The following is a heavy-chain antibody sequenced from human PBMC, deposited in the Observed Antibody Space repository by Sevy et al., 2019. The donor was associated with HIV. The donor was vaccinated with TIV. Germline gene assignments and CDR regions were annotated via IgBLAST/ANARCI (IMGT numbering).Heavy chain of an antibody. CDR2: IWYDGSNK. V-gene: IGHV3-33*01. J-gene: IGHJ5*02. CDR3: ARGGGVVVTAMEGWFDP. D-gene: IGHD2-21*02. Sequence: GGSLRLSCAASGFTFSSYGMHWVRQAPGKGLESVAVIWYDGSNKYYADSVKGRFTISRDNSKNTLYLQMNSLRAEDTAVYYCARGGGVVVTAMEGWFDPWGQGTLVTVSS. CDR1: GFTFSSYG.